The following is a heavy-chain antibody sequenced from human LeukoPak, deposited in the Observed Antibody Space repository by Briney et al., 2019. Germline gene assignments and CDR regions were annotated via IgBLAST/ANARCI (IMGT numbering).Heavy chain of an antibody. J-gene: IGHJ4*02. V-gene: IGHV1-2*02. CDR1: GYTFTGYY. D-gene: IGHD4-17*01. CDR3: ARGDTTVTIDSGLGY. CDR2: INPNSGGT. Sequence: ASVKVSCKASGYTFTGYYMHWVRQAPGQGLEGTGWINPNSGGTNYAQKFQGRVNMTRDTYISTAYMELSRLRSDDTAVYCCARGDTTVTIDSGLGYWGLGSLVTVSS.